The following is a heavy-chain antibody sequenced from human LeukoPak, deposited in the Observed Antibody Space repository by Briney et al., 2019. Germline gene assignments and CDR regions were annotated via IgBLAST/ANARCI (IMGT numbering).Heavy chain of an antibody. V-gene: IGHV3-30*02. Sequence: GGSLRLSCAASGFTFSSYGMHWVRQAPGKGLEWVAFIRYDGSNKYYADSVKGRFTISRDNSKNTLYLQMNSLRAEDTAVYYCAKDGYCSSTSCYKSHHLDYWGQGTLVTVSS. CDR2: IRYDGSNK. CDR3: AKDGYCSSTSCYKSHHLDY. J-gene: IGHJ4*02. CDR1: GFTFSSYG. D-gene: IGHD2-2*02.